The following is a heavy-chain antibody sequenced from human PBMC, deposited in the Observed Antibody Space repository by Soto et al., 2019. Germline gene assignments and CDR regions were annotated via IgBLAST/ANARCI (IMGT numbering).Heavy chain of an antibody. J-gene: IGHJ6*02. CDR3: ARKTVTNYYYGMDV. V-gene: IGHV2-5*01. D-gene: IGHD4-4*01. CDR2: IYWNDDK. Sequence: SGPTLVNPTQTLTLTCTFSGFSLSTSGVGVAWIRQPPGKALEWLALIYWNDDKRYSPSLKSRLTITKDTSKNQVVLTMTNMDSVETATYYCARKTVTNYYYGMDVWGQGTTVTVSS. CDR1: GFSLSTSGVG.